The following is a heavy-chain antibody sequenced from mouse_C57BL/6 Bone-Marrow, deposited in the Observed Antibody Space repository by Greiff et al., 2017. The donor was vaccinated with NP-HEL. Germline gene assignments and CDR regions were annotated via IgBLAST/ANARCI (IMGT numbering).Heavy chain of an antibody. D-gene: IGHD1-1*01. CDR3: AMHYYGSSYWYFDV. J-gene: IGHJ1*03. CDR1: GYAFSSYW. V-gene: IGHV1-80*01. CDR2: IYPGDGDT. Sequence: VQLQESGAELVKPGASVKISCKASGYAFSSYWMNWVKQRPGKGLEWIGQIYPGDGDTNYNGKFKGKATLTADKSSSTAYMQLSSLTSEDSAVYFCAMHYYGSSYWYFDVWGTGTTVTVSS.